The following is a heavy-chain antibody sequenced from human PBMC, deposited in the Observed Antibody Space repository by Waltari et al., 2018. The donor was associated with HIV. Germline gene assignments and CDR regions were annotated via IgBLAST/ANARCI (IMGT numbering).Heavy chain of an antibody. CDR3: ARCSFSSYYYFDL. D-gene: IGHD2-15*01. Sequence: QVQLLESGPGVVKPSETLSLTCNVSGGSISNYFWTWIRQAPGKTLEWIGYVYNDGSTEYNPSLKSRVTMSLDSANVQFSLNLNSVTAADTARYFCARCSFSSYYYFDLWGQGTHVTVSS. J-gene: IGHJ4*02. V-gene: IGHV4-59*13. CDR2: VYNDGST. CDR1: GGSISNYF.